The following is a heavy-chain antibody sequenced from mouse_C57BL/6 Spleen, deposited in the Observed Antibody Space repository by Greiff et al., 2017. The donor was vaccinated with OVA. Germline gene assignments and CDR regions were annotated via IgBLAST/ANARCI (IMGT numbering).Heavy chain of an antibody. D-gene: IGHD1-1*01. Sequence: EVKLVESGPGLVKPSQSLSLTCSVTGYSITSGYYWNWIRQFPGNKLEWMGYISYDGSNNYNPSLKNRISITRDTSKNQFFLKLNSVTTEDTATYYCAREAPYGSFYYFDYWGQGTTLTVSS. J-gene: IGHJ2*01. CDR1: GYSITSGYY. CDR2: ISYDGSN. V-gene: IGHV3-6*01. CDR3: AREAPYGSFYYFDY.